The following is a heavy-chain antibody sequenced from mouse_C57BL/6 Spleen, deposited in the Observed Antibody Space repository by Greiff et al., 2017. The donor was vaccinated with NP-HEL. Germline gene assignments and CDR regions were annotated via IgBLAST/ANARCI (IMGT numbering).Heavy chain of an antibody. CDR2: INPSTGGT. D-gene: IGHD3-2*02. J-gene: IGHJ2*01. V-gene: IGHV1-42*01. Sequence: VQLQQSGPELVKPGASVKISCKASGYSFTGYYMNWVKQSPEKSLEWIGEINPSTGGTTYNQKFKAKATLTVDKSSSTAYMQLKSLTSEDSAVYFCARKGATAQVAFGDWGQGTTLTVSS. CDR3: ARKGATAQVAFGD. CDR1: GYSFTGYY.